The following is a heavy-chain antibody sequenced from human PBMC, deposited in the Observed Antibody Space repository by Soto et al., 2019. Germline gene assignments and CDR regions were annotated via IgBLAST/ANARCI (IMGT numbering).Heavy chain of an antibody. D-gene: IGHD3-22*01. J-gene: IGHJ4*02. CDR1: CYTFTSYG. CDR2: ISAYNGNT. Sequence: ASVKVSCRASCYTFTSYGISWVRQAPGQGLEWMGWISAYNGNTNYAQKLQGRVTMTTDTSTSTAYMELRSLRSDDTAVYYCARDLRSTYDSSGYSFDYWGQGTLVNVYS. CDR3: ARDLRSTYDSSGYSFDY. V-gene: IGHV1-18*01.